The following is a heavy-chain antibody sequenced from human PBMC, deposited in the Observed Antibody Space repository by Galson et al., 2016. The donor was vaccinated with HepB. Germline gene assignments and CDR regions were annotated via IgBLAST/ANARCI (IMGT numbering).Heavy chain of an antibody. Sequence: CAISGDSVSSNSVAWTWIRQSPSRGLEWLGRTYFRSKWYYDYALSVKSRITISPDTSKNQFFLQLKSVTLEDTAVYFCARAQRNWNYGYFQLWGQGTLVTVSS. CDR2: TYFRSKWYY. D-gene: IGHD1-7*01. V-gene: IGHV6-1*01. CDR3: ARAQRNWNYGYFQL. J-gene: IGHJ1*01. CDR1: GDSVSSNSVA.